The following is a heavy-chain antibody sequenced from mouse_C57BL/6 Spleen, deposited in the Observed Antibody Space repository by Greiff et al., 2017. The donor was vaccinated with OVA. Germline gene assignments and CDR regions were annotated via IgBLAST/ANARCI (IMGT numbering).Heavy chain of an antibody. CDR1: GFTFSDYY. D-gene: IGHD1-1*01. J-gene: IGHJ1*03. Sequence: EVQLVESEGGLVQPGSSMKLSCTASGFTFSDYYMAWVRQVPEKGLEWVANINYDGSSTYYLDSLKSRFIISRDNAKNILYLQMSSLKSEDTTTYYCARVRGDYYCSRYFEVWGTGTTVTVSS. V-gene: IGHV5-16*01. CDR2: INYDGSST. CDR3: ARVRGDYYCSRYFEV.